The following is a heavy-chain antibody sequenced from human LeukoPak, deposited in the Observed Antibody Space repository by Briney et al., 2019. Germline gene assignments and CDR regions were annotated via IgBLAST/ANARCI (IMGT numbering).Heavy chain of an antibody. Sequence: ASVKVSCKASGGTFSSYAISWVRQAPGQGLEWMGGIIPIFGKANYAQKFQGRVTITADKSTSTAYMELSSLRSEDTAVYYCATRGYCSGGSCYPGYYYYYMDVWGKGTTVTVSS. CDR3: ATRGYCSGGSCYPGYYYYYMDV. CDR2: IIPIFGKA. D-gene: IGHD2-15*01. V-gene: IGHV1-69*06. J-gene: IGHJ6*03. CDR1: GGTFSSYA.